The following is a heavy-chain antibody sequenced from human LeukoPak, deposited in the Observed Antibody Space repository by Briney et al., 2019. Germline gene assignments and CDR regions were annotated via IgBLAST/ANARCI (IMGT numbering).Heavy chain of an antibody. D-gene: IGHD3-3*01. CDR1: GFTFNTKW. Sequence: DPGGSLRLSCAASGFTFNTKWMTWVRQAPGKGLEWVSYISSSSSTIYYADSVKGRFTISRDNAKNSLYLQMNSLRAEDTAVYYCARDLGIFGVAFPGEPHGYWGQGTLVTVSS. CDR2: ISSSSSTI. CDR3: ARDLGIFGVAFPGEPHGY. V-gene: IGHV3-48*01. J-gene: IGHJ4*02.